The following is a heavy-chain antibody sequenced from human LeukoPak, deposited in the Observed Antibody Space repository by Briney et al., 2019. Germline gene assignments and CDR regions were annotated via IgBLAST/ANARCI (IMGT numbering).Heavy chain of an antibody. V-gene: IGHV4-61*03. CDR3: TRGAGWLIDY. CDR2: FYNSGRS. Sequence: SETLSLTCTVSDGSISSSSYYRGWIRQPPGKGLEWIGYFYNSGRSTYNPSLKSRVTISADTSKNHFSLKLNSVTTADTAVYYCTRGAGWLIDYWGQGILVTVSS. D-gene: IGHD3-16*01. CDR1: DGSISSSSYY. J-gene: IGHJ4*02.